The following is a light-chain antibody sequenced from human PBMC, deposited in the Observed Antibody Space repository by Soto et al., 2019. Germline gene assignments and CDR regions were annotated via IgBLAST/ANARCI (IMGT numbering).Light chain of an antibody. Sequence: QSVLTQPPSVSGAPGQRVTISCTGSSSNIGAGYDVHWYQQLPGTAPKLLIYGNSNRPSGVPDRFSSSKSGTSASLAITGLQAEDEADYYGQSYDSSLSGYVVFGGGTKLTV. CDR2: GNS. CDR1: SSNIGAGYD. V-gene: IGLV1-40*01. CDR3: QSYDSSLSGYVV. J-gene: IGLJ2*01.